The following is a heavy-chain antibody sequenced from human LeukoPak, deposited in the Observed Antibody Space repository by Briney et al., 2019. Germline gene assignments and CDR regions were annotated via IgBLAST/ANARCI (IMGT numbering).Heavy chain of an antibody. V-gene: IGHV4-31*03. J-gene: IGHJ5*01. CDR1: GASISSGGYY. CDR3: ARASSRATGYVNWFDS. D-gene: IGHD3-16*01. Sequence: SETLSLTCTVSGASISSGGYYWSFIRQHPGKGLEWIGYIDYSGSPFYYPSLKSRVSISVDTSTNQFSLKLTSVTAADTAVYYCARASSRATGYVNWFDSWGQGTLVTVSS. CDR2: IDYSGSP.